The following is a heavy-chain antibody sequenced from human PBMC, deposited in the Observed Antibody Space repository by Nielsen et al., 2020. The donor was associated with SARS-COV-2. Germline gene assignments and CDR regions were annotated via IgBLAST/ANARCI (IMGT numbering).Heavy chain of an antibody. Sequence: GESLKISCAASGFTFSDYAMHWVRQAPGKGLEWVSYISSGGGSTRYYADSVRGRFTISRDNAKSSLYLEMSSLRAEDTAVYYCARFPYYNLLTGAPWGQGTLVTVSS. CDR2: ISSGGGSTR. J-gene: IGHJ5*02. CDR3: ARFPYYNLLTGAP. V-gene: IGHV3-11*04. CDR1: GFTFSDYA. D-gene: IGHD3-9*01.